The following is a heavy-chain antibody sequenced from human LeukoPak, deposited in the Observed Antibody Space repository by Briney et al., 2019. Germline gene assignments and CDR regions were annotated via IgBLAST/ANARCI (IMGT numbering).Heavy chain of an antibody. Sequence: GASVKVSCKASGGTFSSYAISWVRQAPGQGLEWMGGIIPIFGTANYAQKFQGRVTITADESTSTAYMELSSLRSEDTAVYYCARDSGVVPAAMGFDYWGQGTLVTVSS. CDR3: ARDSGVVPAAMGFDY. D-gene: IGHD2-2*01. V-gene: IGHV1-69*13. CDR1: GGTFSSYA. J-gene: IGHJ4*02. CDR2: IIPIFGTA.